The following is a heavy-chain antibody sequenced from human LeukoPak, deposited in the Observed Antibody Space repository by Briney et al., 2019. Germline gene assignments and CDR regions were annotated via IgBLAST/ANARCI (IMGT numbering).Heavy chain of an antibody. CDR3: AREVNPRYSSGWYYFDY. V-gene: IGHV1-2*04. Sequence: ASVKVSCKASGYTFTGYYMHWVRQAPGQGLEWMGWINPNSGGTNYAQKFQGWVTMTRDTSISTAYMELSRLRSDDTAVYYCAREVNPRYSSGWYYFDYWGQGTLVTVSS. CDR1: GYTFTGYY. D-gene: IGHD6-19*01. J-gene: IGHJ4*02. CDR2: INPNSGGT.